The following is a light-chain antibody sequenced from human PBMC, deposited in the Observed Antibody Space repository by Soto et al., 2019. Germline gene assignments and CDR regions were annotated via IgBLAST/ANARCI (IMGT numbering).Light chain of an antibody. CDR3: QQSYSTPPT. J-gene: IGKJ1*01. Sequence: DIQMTQSPSSLSASVGDRVTITCRAGQSISNFLNWYQQKPGSAPNLLIYAASSLQSGVPSRFSGSGSGTDFTLTISSLQPEDFATYYCQQSYSTPPTFGQGTKVEIK. CDR1: QSISNF. V-gene: IGKV1-39*01. CDR2: AAS.